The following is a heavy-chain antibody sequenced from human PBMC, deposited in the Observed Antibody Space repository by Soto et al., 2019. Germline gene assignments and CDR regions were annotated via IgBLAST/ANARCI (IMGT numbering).Heavy chain of an antibody. CDR3: AKDNNPYGDYVFDY. Sequence: EVQLVESGGGLVQPGRSLRLSCAASGFTFDDYAMHWVRQAPGKGLEWVSGISWNSGSIGYADSVKGRFTISRDNAKNSLYLQMNILRAEDTALYYCAKDNNPYGDYVFDYWGQGTLVTVSS. J-gene: IGHJ4*02. V-gene: IGHV3-9*01. CDR2: ISWNSGSI. CDR1: GFTFDDYA. D-gene: IGHD4-17*01.